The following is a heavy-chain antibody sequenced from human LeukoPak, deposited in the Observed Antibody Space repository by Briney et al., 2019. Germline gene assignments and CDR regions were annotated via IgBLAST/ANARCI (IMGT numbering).Heavy chain of an antibody. D-gene: IGHD1-26*01. V-gene: IGHV3-23*01. CDR2: IYENGGTT. Sequence: GGSLRLSCVGSGFTFRSHAMSWVRQAPEKGLEFVSGIYENGGTTYYADSVKGRFSISRDNSKNTLYLQMNSLRAEDTAVYYCARSGSYWGYFDYWGQGTLVTVSS. CDR3: ARSGSYWGYFDY. J-gene: IGHJ4*02. CDR1: GFTFRSHA.